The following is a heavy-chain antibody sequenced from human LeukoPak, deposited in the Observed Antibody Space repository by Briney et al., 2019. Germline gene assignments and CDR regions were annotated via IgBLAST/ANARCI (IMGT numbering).Heavy chain of an antibody. CDR1: GFTFRSYA. D-gene: IGHD5-18*01. CDR2: INSDGSST. CDR3: ARDGGYSYGYYYYYGMDV. J-gene: IGHJ6*02. V-gene: IGHV3-74*01. Sequence: PGGSLRLSCAASGFTFRSYAMSWVRQAPGKGLVWVSRINSDGSSTSYADSVKGRFTISRDNAKNTLYLQMNSLRAEDTAVYYCARDGGYSYGYYYYYGMDVWGQGTTVTVSS.